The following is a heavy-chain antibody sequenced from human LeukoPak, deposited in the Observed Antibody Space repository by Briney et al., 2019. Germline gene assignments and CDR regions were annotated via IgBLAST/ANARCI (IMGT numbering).Heavy chain of an antibody. J-gene: IGHJ4*02. CDR3: ARSVEMATTFDY. CDR1: GFTVSSNY. V-gene: IGHV3-53*01. CDR2: IYSGGST. Sequence: PGGSLRLSCAASGFTVSSNYMSWVRQAPGKGLEWVSVIYSGGSTYYADSVKGRFTISRDNSKNTLYLQMNSLRAEDTAVYYCARSVEMATTFDYWGQGTLVTVSS. D-gene: IGHD5-24*01.